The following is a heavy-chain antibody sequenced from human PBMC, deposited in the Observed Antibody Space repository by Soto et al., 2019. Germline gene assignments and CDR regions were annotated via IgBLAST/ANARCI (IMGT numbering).Heavy chain of an antibody. CDR1: GYTFTGYY. D-gene: IGHD5-12*01. J-gene: IGHJ4*02. V-gene: IGHV1-2*02. Sequence: ASVKVSCKASGYTFTGYYMHWVRQAPGQGLEWMGWINPNSGGTNYAQKFQGRVTMTRDTSISTAYMELSRLRSDDTAVYYCARARGYSGYDHSDFDYWGQGTLATVSS. CDR2: INPNSGGT. CDR3: ARARGYSGYDHSDFDY.